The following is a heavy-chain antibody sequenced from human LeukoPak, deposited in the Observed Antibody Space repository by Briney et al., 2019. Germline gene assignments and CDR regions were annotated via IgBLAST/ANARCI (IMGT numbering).Heavy chain of an antibody. CDR2: IIPIFGTA. CDR1: GGTFSSYA. Sequence: SVKVSCKASGGTFSSYAISWVRQAPGQGLEWMGGIIPIFGTANYAQKFQGRVTITADESTSTAYMELSSLRSEDTAVYYCARDRFSALTYDFWSGHYRWFDPWGQGTLVTVSS. J-gene: IGHJ5*02. CDR3: ARDRFSALTYDFWSGHYRWFDP. V-gene: IGHV1-69*13. D-gene: IGHD3-3*01.